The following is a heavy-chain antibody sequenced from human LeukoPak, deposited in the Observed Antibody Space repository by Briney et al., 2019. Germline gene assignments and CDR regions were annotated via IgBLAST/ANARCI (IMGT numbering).Heavy chain of an antibody. CDR2: IYYSGST. J-gene: IGHJ4*02. D-gene: IGHD2/OR15-2a*01. V-gene: IGHV4-39*07. CDR1: GGSISSSSYY. Sequence: SETLSLTCTVSGGSISSSSYYWGWIRQPPGKGLEWIGSIYYSGSTYYNPSLKSRVTISLDTSKNQFSLKLSSVTAADTAVYYCARRIFRGNDYFDYWGQGTLVTVSS. CDR3: ARRIFRGNDYFDY.